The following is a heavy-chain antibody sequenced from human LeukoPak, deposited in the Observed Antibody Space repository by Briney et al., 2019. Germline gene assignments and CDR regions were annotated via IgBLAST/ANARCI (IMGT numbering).Heavy chain of an antibody. Sequence: SETLSLTCAVYGGSFSGYYWSWIRQPPGKGLEWIGEINHSGSTNYNPSLKSRVTISVDTSKNQFSLKLSSVTAADTAVYYCARLVPRTRQPPFDYWGQGTLVTVSS. CDR1: GGSFSGYY. CDR3: ARLVPRTRQPPFDY. D-gene: IGHD1-14*01. V-gene: IGHV4-34*01. CDR2: INHSGST. J-gene: IGHJ4*02.